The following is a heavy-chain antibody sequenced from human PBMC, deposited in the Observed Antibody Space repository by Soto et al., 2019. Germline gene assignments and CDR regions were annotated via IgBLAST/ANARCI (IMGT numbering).Heavy chain of an antibody. CDR1: GYTFTSYA. D-gene: IGHD6-13*01. CDR3: ARLGTRESPLDIAEASGY. Sequence: ASVKVSCKASGYTFTSYAMDWVRQAPGQRLEWMGWINAGNGNTKYSQKFQGRVTITRDTSASTAYMELSSLRSEDTAVYYCARLGTRESPLDIAEASGYWGQGTLVTVSS. CDR2: INAGNGNT. V-gene: IGHV1-3*01. J-gene: IGHJ4*02.